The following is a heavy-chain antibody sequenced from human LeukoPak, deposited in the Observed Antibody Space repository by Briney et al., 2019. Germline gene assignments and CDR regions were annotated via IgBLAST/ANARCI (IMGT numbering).Heavy chain of an antibody. J-gene: IGHJ4*02. Sequence: PSETLSLTCTVSGGSISSGSYYWSWIRQPAGKGLEWIGRIYTSGSTNYNPSLKSRVTISVDTSKNQFSLKLSSVTAADTAVYYCAREASYYYDSSGYPFYYFDYWGQGTLVTISS. CDR1: GGSISSGSYY. CDR3: AREASYYYDSSGYPFYYFDY. CDR2: IYTSGST. D-gene: IGHD3-22*01. V-gene: IGHV4-61*02.